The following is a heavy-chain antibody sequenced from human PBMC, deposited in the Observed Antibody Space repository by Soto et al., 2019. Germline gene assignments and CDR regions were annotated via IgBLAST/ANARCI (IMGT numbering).Heavy chain of an antibody. V-gene: IGHV4-59*01. CDR3: ARDLDAFDI. Sequence: SETLSLTCTFSGGSISRYYWSWIRQPPGKGLEWIGYIYYSGSTNYNPSLKSRVTISVDTSKNQFSLKLSSVTAADTAVYYCARDLDAFDIWGQGTMVTVSS. J-gene: IGHJ3*02. CDR1: GGSISRYY. CDR2: IYYSGST.